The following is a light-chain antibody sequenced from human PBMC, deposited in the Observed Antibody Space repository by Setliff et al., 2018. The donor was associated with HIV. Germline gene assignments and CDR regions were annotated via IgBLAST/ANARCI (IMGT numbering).Light chain of an antibody. CDR2: EVR. V-gene: IGLV2-14*01. CDR1: SSDVGGYNY. CDR3: CSKARSSTYLSYV. Sequence: QSALTQPASVSGSPGQSITISCTGTSSDVGGYNYVSWYQHHPGKAPKLIIYEVRNRPSGVSHRFSGSKSGNTASLTISGLQAEDEADYYCCSKARSSTYLSYVFGTGTKGTVL. J-gene: IGLJ1*01.